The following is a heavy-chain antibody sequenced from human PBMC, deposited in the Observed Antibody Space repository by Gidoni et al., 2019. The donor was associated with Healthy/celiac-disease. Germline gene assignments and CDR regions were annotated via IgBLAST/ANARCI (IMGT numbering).Heavy chain of an antibody. CDR3: ARGFYDFWSGYLNWFDP. Sequence: KPSETLSLTCAVYGGSFSGYYWSWIRQPPGKGLEWIGEINNSGSTNYNPSLKSRVTISVDTSKNQFSLKLSSVTAADTAVYYCARGFYDFWSGYLNWFDPWGQGTLVTVSS. D-gene: IGHD3-3*01. CDR2: INNSGST. J-gene: IGHJ5*02. CDR1: GGSFSGYY. V-gene: IGHV4-34*01.